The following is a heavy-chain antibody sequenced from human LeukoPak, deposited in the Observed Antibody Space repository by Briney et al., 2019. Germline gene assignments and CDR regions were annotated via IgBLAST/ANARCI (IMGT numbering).Heavy chain of an antibody. CDR1: GYTFTSYG. V-gene: IGHV1-18*01. CDR3: ARYCTSTGCYTPDDAFDI. D-gene: IGHD2-2*02. CDR2: ISAYNGNT. Sequence: ASVKVSCKASGYTFTSYGISWVRQAPGQGLEWMGWISAYNGNTNCAQKLQGRVTMTTDTSTSTAYMELSSLRSEDTAVYYCARYCTSTGCYTPDDAFDIWGQGTMVTVSS. J-gene: IGHJ3*02.